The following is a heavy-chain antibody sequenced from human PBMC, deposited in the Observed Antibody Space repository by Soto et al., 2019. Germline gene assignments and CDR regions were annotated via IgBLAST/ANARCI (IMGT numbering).Heavy chain of an antibody. CDR2: ISSSSSYI. D-gene: IGHD6-13*01. CDR3: ARGFAVAAAGPLGFDP. V-gene: IGHV3-21*01. CDR1: GFTFSSYS. Sequence: EVQLVESGGGLVKPGGSLRLSCAASGFTFSSYSMNWVRQAPGKGLEWVSSISSSSSYIYYADSVKGRFTISRDNAKNSLYLQMNSLRAEDTAVYYCARGFAVAAAGPLGFDPCGQGTLVTVSS. J-gene: IGHJ5*02.